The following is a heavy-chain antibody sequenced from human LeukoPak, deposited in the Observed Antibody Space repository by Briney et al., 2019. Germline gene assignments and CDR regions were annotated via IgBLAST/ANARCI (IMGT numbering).Heavy chain of an antibody. Sequence: PSEILSLTCAVYGGSFSGYYWSWIRQPPGKGLEWIGEINHSGSTNYNPSLKSRVTISVDTSKNQFSLKLSSVTAADTAVYYCARDDGGYDLDYWGQGTLVTVSS. V-gene: IGHV4-34*01. J-gene: IGHJ4*02. CDR3: ARDDGGYDLDY. CDR2: INHSGST. CDR1: GGSFSGYY. D-gene: IGHD5-12*01.